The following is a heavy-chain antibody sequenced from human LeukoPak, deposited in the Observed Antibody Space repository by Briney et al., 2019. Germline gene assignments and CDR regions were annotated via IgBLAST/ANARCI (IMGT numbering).Heavy chain of an antibody. CDR3: SRRYYYNLGSFPFDF. CDR1: GGPFSGYF. V-gene: IGHV4-34*01. CDR2: IHNSGTT. Sequence: PSETLSLTCAVSGGPFSGYFWSWIRQSSGKGLEWIGEIHNSGTTNYNPSLDSRVTISEDTSKNQFYMNLRSVTAADTAVYYCSRRYYYNLGSFPFDFWGQGTLVPVSP. J-gene: IGHJ4*02. D-gene: IGHD3-10*01.